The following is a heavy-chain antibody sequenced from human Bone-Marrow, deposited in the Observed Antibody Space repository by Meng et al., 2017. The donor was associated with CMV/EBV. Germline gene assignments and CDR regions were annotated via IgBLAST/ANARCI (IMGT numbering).Heavy chain of an antibody. D-gene: IGHD2-2*01. CDR3: ARAPERYCSSTSCYQGDY. V-gene: IGHV3-30*19. Sequence: GESLKISCAASGFTFSSYGMHWVRQAPGKGLEWVAVISYDGSNKYYADSVKGRFTISRDNSKNTLYLQMNSLRAEDTAVYYCARAPERYCSSTSCYQGDYWGQGTLVTVSS. CDR1: GFTFSSYG. CDR2: ISYDGSNK. J-gene: IGHJ4*02.